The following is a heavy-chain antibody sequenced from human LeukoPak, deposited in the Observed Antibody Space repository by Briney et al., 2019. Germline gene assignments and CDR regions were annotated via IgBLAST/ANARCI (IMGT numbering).Heavy chain of an antibody. CDR1: GGSIRSFY. D-gene: IGHD3-3*01. J-gene: IGHJ4*02. CDR3: ARHGSGYYFFDY. CDR2: IFYSGST. Sequence: PSETLSHTCTVSGGSIRSFYWSWIRQPPGKGLEWIGYIFYSGSTNYNPSLKSRVTISVDTSKNQFSLKLSSVTAADTAVYYCARHGSGYYFFDYWGQGTLVTVSS. V-gene: IGHV4-59*08.